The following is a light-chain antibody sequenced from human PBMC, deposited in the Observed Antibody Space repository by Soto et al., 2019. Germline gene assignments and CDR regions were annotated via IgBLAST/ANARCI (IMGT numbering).Light chain of an antibody. CDR2: DAS. J-gene: IGKJ1*01. V-gene: IGKV1-5*01. Sequence: DIQMTQSPSTLSASVGDRFTITCRASQTISNWLAWYQQKPGKAPKVLIYDASSLQSGVPSRFSGSGSGTEFTLTISSLQPDDFAVYYCQQYDSSPRTFGQGTKVDI. CDR3: QQYDSSPRT. CDR1: QTISNW.